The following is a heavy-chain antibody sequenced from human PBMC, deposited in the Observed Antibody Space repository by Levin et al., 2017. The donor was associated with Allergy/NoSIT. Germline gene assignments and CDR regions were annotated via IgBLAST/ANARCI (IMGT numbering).Heavy chain of an antibody. J-gene: IGHJ4*02. CDR1: GFTFSSYS. CDR3: ARDSLRILAYCGGDCYSDFDY. D-gene: IGHD2-21*02. Sequence: GGSLRLSCAASGFTFSSYSMNWVRQAPGKGLEWVSSISSSSSYIYYADSVKGRFTISRDNAKNSLYLQMNSLRAEDTAVYYCARDSLRILAYCGGDCYSDFDYWGQGTLVTVSS. CDR2: ISSSSSYI. V-gene: IGHV3-21*01.